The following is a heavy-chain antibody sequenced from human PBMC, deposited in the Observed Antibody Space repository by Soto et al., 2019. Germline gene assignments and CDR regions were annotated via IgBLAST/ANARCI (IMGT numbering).Heavy chain of an antibody. Sequence: SVKVSCKASGGTFSSYAISWVRQAPGQGLEWMGGIIPIFGTANYAQKFQGRVTITADESTSTAYMELSSLRSEDTAVYYCARDSLILSGQSSSPAYQLLDVMSDYWGQGTLVTVSS. D-gene: IGHD6-6*01. J-gene: IGHJ4*02. CDR1: GGTFSSYA. CDR2: IIPIFGTA. CDR3: ARDSLILSGQSSSPAYQLLDVMSDY. V-gene: IGHV1-69*13.